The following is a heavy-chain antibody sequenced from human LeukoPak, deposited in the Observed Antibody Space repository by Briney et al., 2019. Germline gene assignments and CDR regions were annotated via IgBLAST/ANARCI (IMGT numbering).Heavy chain of an antibody. CDR2: ISHDGRDT. V-gene: IGHV3-30*04. D-gene: IGHD6-6*01. CDR1: GFTFSTFP. J-gene: IGHJ6*03. Sequence: GSLRLSCEASGFTFSTFPMHWVRQTPDKRLEWVAVISHDGRDTYYADSVKGRFTISRDNSKNTLYLQMNSLSPEDTAVVYCARVGRVSIYPSYMDVWGKGTTVIVSS. CDR3: ARVGRVSIYPSYMDV.